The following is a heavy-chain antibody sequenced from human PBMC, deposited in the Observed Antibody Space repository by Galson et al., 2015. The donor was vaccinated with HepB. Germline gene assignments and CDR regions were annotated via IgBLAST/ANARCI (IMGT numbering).Heavy chain of an antibody. V-gene: IGHV3-30*18. CDR2: ISYDGSSK. Sequence: SLRLSCAASGFTFSSYGMHWVRQAPGKGLEWVAVISYDGSSKYYADSVKGRFTISRDNSKNTLYLQMNSLRAEDTAVYYCAKDSEMATILDYWGQGTLVTVSS. CDR1: GFTFSSYG. J-gene: IGHJ4*02. D-gene: IGHD5-24*01. CDR3: AKDSEMATILDY.